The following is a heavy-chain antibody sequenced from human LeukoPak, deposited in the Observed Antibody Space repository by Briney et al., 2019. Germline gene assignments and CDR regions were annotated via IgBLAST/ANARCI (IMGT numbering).Heavy chain of an antibody. CDR1: GFSLSNYL. V-gene: IGHV3-7*01. J-gene: IGHJ4*02. D-gene: IGHD6-13*01. CDR2: IEQNGIQR. CDR3: ARRPPPHSGISWLDY. Sequence: GGSLRLSCAASGFSLSNYLMNWVRQSPGKGLEWVAYIEQNGIQRSYVDSVNGRFSISRDSAKNLLFLQMNSLRAEDTAIYYCARRPPPHSGISWLDYWRQGTLVTVSS.